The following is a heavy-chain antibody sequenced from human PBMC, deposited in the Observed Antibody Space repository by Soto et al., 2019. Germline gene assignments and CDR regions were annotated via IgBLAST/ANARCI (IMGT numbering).Heavy chain of an antibody. CDR3: ITTYSGTPARPYLDL. CDR1: GLIIDNAW. V-gene: IGHV3-15*01. CDR2: IKSKGNGGTA. Sequence: RGSSQILSRAASGLIIDNAWMGWNRPAPGKGLEWVGRIKSKGNGGTADYAAPVKGRFTISRDDSKNMLYLQMNSLKTEDTAVYYCITTYSGTPARPYLDLWGQGTPVPGSS. J-gene: IGHJ4*02. D-gene: IGHD1-26*01.